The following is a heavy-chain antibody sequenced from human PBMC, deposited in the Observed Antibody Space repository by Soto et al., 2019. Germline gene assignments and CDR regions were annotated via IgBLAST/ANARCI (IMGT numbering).Heavy chain of an antibody. V-gene: IGHV3-53*04. CDR1: GLTVSSNY. CDR2: IYSGGST. CDR3: SSDRRSEEASTPFCYDYGIGV. J-gene: IGHJ6*02. Sequence: GGSLSLSCAASGLTVSSNYMSWVSQAPGKGLEWDSVIYSGGSTYYADSVKGRFTIPRHNSKNTLYLQMNNLRAEDTAVYYCSSDRRSEEASTPFCYDYGIGVWDQGTTVAVAS. D-gene: IGHD2-21*01.